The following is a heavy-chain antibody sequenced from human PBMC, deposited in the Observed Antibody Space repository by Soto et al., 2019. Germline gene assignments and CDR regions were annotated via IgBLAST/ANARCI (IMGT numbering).Heavy chain of an antibody. J-gene: IGHJ6*02. CDR1: GFTFSSYA. Sequence: GSLRLSCAASGFTFSSYAMSWVRQAPGKGLEWVSGISGSGGRTYYADSVKGRFTISRDNSKHTLYLQMNSLRAEDTAVYYCAKADDFWSGYHIYYYYGMDVWGQGTTVTVSS. D-gene: IGHD3-3*01. CDR2: ISGSGGRT. CDR3: AKADDFWSGYHIYYYYGMDV. V-gene: IGHV3-23*01.